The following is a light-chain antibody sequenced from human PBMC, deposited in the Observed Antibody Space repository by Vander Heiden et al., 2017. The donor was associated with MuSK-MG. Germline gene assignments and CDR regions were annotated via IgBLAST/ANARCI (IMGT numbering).Light chain of an antibody. Sequence: GQRVTISCSGSSSNIGSNTVNWYQQLPGTAPNLLIYRNNQRPSGVPDRFSGSKSGTSASLAISGLQSEDEADYYCAAWDDSLNGHVVFGGGTKLTVL. J-gene: IGLJ2*01. CDR2: RNN. V-gene: IGLV1-44*01. CDR1: SSNIGSNT. CDR3: AAWDDSLNGHVV.